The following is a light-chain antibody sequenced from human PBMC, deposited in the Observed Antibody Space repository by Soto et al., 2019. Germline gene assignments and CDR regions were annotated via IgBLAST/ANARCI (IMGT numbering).Light chain of an antibody. CDR2: EVS. CDR3: SSHTPSNTRV. CDR1: SSDVGDYDF. V-gene: IGLV2-14*03. Sequence: QSALTQPASVSGSPGQSIAISCTGTSSDVGDYDFVSWYQQHPDKARKLLIYEVSNRPSGVSDRFSGSKSVNTATLTISGLQAEDEADYYGSSHTPSNTRVFGTGTKVTVL. J-gene: IGLJ1*01.